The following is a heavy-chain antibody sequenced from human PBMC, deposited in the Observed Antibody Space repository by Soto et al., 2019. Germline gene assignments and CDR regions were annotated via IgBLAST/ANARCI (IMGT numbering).Heavy chain of an antibody. D-gene: IGHD3-3*01. CDR3: ARDRRFLEWLDY. CDR1: GFKFSTYG. V-gene: IGHV3-33*01. CDR2: IWFDGSDK. J-gene: IGHJ4*02. Sequence: QVQVVESGGGVVQPGRSLRLSCVASGFKFSTYGMHWVRQAPGKGLEWVAVIWFDGSDKYYGDSVKGRFTISRDNSQNTVYLHMNSLRVEDTAVYFCARDRRFLEWLDYWGQGPLVTVSS.